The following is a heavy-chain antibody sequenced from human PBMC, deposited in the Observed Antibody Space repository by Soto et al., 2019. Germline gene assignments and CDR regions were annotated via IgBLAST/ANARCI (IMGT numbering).Heavy chain of an antibody. CDR3: AAADRTVVTSYYYGLNV. V-gene: IGHV1-58*01. D-gene: IGHD2-15*01. CDR2: IVVGSGNT. Sequence: SVKVSCKASGFTFTSSAVQWVRQARGQRLEWIGWIVVGSGNTIYAQKFQERVTITRDMSASTAYMQLSSLRSEDTAVYYCAAADRTVVTSYYYGLNVWGQGTTVTVSS. J-gene: IGHJ6*02. CDR1: GFTFTSSA.